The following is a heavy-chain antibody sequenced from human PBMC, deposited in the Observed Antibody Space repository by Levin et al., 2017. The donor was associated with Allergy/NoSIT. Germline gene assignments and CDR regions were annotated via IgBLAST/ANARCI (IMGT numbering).Heavy chain of an antibody. D-gene: IGHD1-26*01. Sequence: TGGSLRLSCAASGFTFSSYAMSWVRQAPGKGLEWVSAISGSGGSTYYADSVKGRFTISRDNSKNTLYLQMNSLRAEDTAVYYCAKDMGSYHHRPYYFDYWGQGTLVTVSS. J-gene: IGHJ4*02. V-gene: IGHV3-23*01. CDR1: GFTFSSYA. CDR2: ISGSGGST. CDR3: AKDMGSYHHRPYYFDY.